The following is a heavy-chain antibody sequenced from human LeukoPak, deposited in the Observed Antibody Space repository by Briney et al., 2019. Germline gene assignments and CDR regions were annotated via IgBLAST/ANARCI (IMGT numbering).Heavy chain of an antibody. D-gene: IGHD4-23*01. CDR1: GYTFTGYY. CDR3: ARDGSPIYGGNPDFDY. V-gene: IGHV1-2*02. CDR2: INPNSGGT. J-gene: IGHJ4*02. Sequence: SVKVSCKASGYTFTGYYMHWVRQAPGQGLEWMGWINPNSGGTNYAQKFQGRVTMTRDTSISTAYMELSRLRSDDTAVYYCARDGSPIYGGNPDFDYWGQGTLVTVSS.